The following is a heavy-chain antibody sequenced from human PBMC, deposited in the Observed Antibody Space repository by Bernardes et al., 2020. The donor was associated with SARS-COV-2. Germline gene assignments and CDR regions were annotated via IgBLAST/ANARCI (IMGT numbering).Heavy chain of an antibody. J-gene: IGHJ1*01. CDR1: GGPFSGYY. V-gene: IGHV4-34*01. D-gene: IGHD3-10*01. CDR2: INHSGST. CDR3: AREKGRHFQH. Sequence: SETLSLTCAVYGGPFSGYYWNWIRQPPGKGLEWIGEINHSGSTNYNPSLKSRVTISVDTSKNQFSLKLSSVTAADTAVYYCAREKGRHFQHWGQGTLVTVSS.